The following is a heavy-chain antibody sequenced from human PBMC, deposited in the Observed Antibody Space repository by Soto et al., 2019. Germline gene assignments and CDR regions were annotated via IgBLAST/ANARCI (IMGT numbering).Heavy chain of an antibody. CDR2: ISSNSAYI. V-gene: IGHV3-21*01. CDR3: TRDASRDSSARGWFDP. CDR1: GFTFRSFT. D-gene: IGHD6-13*01. J-gene: IGHJ5*02. Sequence: GGSLRLSCAASGFTFRSFTMNWVSQAPGKGLEWVSTISSNSAYIYYTDALRGRCTISRDNAKNSLHLQMNSLRAEDTAVYYCTRDASRDSSARGWFDPWGPGTLVTVSS.